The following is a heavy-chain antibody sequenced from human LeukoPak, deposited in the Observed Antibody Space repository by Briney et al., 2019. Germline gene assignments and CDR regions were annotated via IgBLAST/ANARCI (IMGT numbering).Heavy chain of an antibody. CDR2: ISYDGSNK. J-gene: IGHJ3*02. CDR3: ARFGYSSSWPLVDAFDI. V-gene: IGHV3-30-3*01. Sequence: QSGGSLXLSCAASGFTFSSYAMHWVRQAPGKGLEWVAVISYDGSNKYYADSVKGRFTISRDNSKNTLYLQMNSLRAEDTAVYYCARFGYSSSWPLVDAFDIWGQGTMVTVSS. CDR1: GFTFSSYA. D-gene: IGHD6-13*01.